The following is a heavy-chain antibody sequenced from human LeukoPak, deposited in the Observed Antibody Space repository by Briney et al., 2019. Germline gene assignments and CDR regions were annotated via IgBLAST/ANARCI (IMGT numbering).Heavy chain of an antibody. CDR3: ASYYYDSSGYYYYFDY. Sequence: GGSLRLSCTVSGFTFGDYGMSWVRQAPGKGLEWVSGINWNGGSTVYADSVKRLFTTYRDNAKNSLYLQMNSLRAEDTALYYCASYYYDSSGYYYYFDYWGQGTLVTVSS. CDR2: INWNGGST. CDR1: GFTFGDYG. D-gene: IGHD3-22*01. V-gene: IGHV3-20*04. J-gene: IGHJ4*02.